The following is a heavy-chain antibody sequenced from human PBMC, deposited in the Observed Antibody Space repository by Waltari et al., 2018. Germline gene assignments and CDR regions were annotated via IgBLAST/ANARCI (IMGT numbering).Heavy chain of an antibody. CDR2: IYTSGST. CDR3: ARDITGTPDY. D-gene: IGHD1-7*01. J-gene: IGHJ4*02. CDR1: GGSISSGSYY. Sequence: VQLQESGPGLVKPSQTLSLTCTVSGGSISSGSYYWSWIRQPAGKGLEWIGYIYTSGSTNYNPSLKSRVTISVDTSKNQFSLKLSSVTAADTAVYYCARDITGTPDYWGQGTLVTVSS. V-gene: IGHV4-61*09.